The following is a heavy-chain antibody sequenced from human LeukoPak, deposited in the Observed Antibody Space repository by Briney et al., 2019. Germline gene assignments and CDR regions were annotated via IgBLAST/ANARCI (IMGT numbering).Heavy chain of an antibody. V-gene: IGHV4-59*01. CDR1: GCSINNYS. CDR2: ITNSGTT. J-gene: IGHJ4*02. CDR3: ARSPDLHQSLPRFDS. Sequence: SETLSLTCTASGCSINNYSWSWIRQTPAKGLEWVGYITNSGTTNYNPSLKRRLSLSVDTSESQSSLRLSSVTAADTAVYYCARSPDLHQSLPRFDSWGQGTRVTVSS.